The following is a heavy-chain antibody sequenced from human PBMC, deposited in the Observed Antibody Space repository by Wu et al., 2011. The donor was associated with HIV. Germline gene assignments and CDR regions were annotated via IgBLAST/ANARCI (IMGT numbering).Heavy chain of an antibody. V-gene: IGHV1-69*11. D-gene: IGHD2-2*01. CDR3: AREGQVPSGHISYFHL. J-gene: IGHJ1*01. CDR1: GGTFSTYA. CDR2: VIPILGTT. Sequence: QVQLVQSGAEVKKPGSSVKVSCKASGGTFSTYAFSWVRQAPGQGPEWMGRVIPILGTTNIAQKFQGRVTITADAAITTSYMELSRLTSEDTAVYYCAREGQVPSGHISYFHLWGQGTLVAVSS.